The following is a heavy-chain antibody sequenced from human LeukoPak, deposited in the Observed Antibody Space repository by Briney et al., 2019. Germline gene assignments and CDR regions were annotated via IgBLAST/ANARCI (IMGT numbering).Heavy chain of an antibody. Sequence: GGSLRLSCAASGFSFELHWMHWVRQAPGKGLVWVSRINAAGMSSDYADSAKGRFTISRDNSKNTLYLQLNILRAEDTAVYYCAKDIQRWFDWLSSLDYWGQGTLVTVSS. V-gene: IGHV3-74*01. D-gene: IGHD3-9*01. CDR3: AKDIQRWFDWLSSLDY. J-gene: IGHJ4*02. CDR1: GFSFELHW. CDR2: INAAGMSS.